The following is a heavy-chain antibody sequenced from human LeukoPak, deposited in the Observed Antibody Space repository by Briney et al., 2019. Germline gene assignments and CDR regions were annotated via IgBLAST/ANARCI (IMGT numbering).Heavy chain of an antibody. CDR2: IKSKSDGGTT. V-gene: IGHV3-15*01. CDR3: AKGITSCLI. Sequence: PGGSLRLSCVASGFTFSNAWMNWVRQAPGKGLEWVGRIKSKSDGGTTDYAAPVKGKFTISRDDSKNTLYLQMNSLRAEDTAVYYCAKGITSCLIWGQGAMVTVSS. D-gene: IGHD2-2*01. CDR1: GFTFSNAW. J-gene: IGHJ3*02.